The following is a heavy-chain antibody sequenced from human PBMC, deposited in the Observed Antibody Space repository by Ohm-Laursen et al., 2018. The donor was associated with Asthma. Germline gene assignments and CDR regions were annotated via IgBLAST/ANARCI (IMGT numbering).Heavy chain of an antibody. J-gene: IGHJ6*02. CDR2: ISWNSGRI. V-gene: IGHV3-9*01. CDR3: AREWGGMDV. D-gene: IGHD1-26*01. Sequence: SLRLSCAASGFTFDDYSMHWVRQGPGKGLEWVSGISWNSGRIGYADSVKGRFTISRDNAKNSLYLQMSNLRAEDTAVYYCAREWGGMDVWGPGTTVTVSS. CDR1: GFTFDDYS.